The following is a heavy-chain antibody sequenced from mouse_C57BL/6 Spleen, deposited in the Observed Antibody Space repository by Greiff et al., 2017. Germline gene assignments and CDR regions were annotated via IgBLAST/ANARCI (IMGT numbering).Heavy chain of an antibody. CDR1: GYSFTSYY. Sequence: QVQLQQSGPELVKPGASVKISCKASGYSFTSYYIHWVKQRPGQGLEWIGWFYPGSGNTKYNEKFKGKATLTAETSSSTAYMQLSSLTSEDSAVYYCARWTTVVEGMDYGGQGTSVTVSS. J-gene: IGHJ4*01. V-gene: IGHV1-66*01. CDR3: ARWTTVVEGMDY. D-gene: IGHD1-1*01. CDR2: FYPGSGNT.